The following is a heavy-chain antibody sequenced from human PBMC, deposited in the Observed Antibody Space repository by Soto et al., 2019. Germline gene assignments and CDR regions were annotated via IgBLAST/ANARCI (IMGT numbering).Heavy chain of an antibody. Sequence: PSETLSLTCSVSSGSITDNYWTWIRQSPGKGLEWVGYIYYTGITNYNPSLKRRVTISLDRSKNQFSLKLDSVTAADTAVYYCARALDYDFWGGRNWFDPWGQGTLVTVSS. J-gene: IGHJ5*02. D-gene: IGHD3-3*01. CDR3: ARALDYDFWGGRNWFDP. V-gene: IGHV4-59*01. CDR2: IYYTGIT. CDR1: SGSITDNY.